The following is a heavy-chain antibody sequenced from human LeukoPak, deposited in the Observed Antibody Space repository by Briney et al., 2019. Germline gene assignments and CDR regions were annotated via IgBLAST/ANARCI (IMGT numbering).Heavy chain of an antibody. CDR2: IYYSGST. V-gene: IGHV4-61*01. Sequence: SETLSLTCTVSGGSVSSGNYYWSWIRQPPGKGLDWIGYIYYSGSTNYNPSLKSRVTISVDTSKNQFSLKLSSVTAADTAVYYCARDPAAGTLFDYWGQGILVTVSS. J-gene: IGHJ4*02. CDR1: GGSVSSGNYY. D-gene: IGHD6-13*01. CDR3: ARDPAAGTLFDY.